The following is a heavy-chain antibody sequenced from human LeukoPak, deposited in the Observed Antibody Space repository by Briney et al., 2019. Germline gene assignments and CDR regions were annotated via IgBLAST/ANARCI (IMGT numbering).Heavy chain of an antibody. CDR2: IYYSGST. CDR3: ARTPTIFGVVRAYYFDY. V-gene: IGHV4-39*01. D-gene: IGHD3-3*01. CDR1: GGSISGSSYY. J-gene: IGHJ4*02. Sequence: PSETLSLTCTVSGGSISGSSYYWGWIRQPPGKGLEWIGSIYYSGSTYYNPSLKSRVTISVDTSKNQFSLKLSSMTAADTAVYYCARTPTIFGVVRAYYFDYWGQGTLVTVSS.